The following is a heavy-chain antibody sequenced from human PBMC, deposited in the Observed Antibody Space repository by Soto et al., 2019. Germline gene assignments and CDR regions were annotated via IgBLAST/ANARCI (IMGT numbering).Heavy chain of an antibody. D-gene: IGHD2-15*01. Sequence: EVQLVESGGGLVQPGGSLRLSCAASGFTFSRYWMSWVRQAPGKGLEWVANIKEDGSEKYYVDSVKGRFIISRDNAKNFLHLQTNRMTPADTAVYYFARPDIVVLVPSTPIEYWGQGTQVTVSS. CDR3: ARPDIVVLVPSTPIEY. CDR2: IKEDGSEK. CDR1: GFTFSRYW. V-gene: IGHV3-7*01. J-gene: IGHJ4*02.